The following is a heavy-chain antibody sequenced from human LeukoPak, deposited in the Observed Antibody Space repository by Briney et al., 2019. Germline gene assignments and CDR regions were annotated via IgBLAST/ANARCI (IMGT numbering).Heavy chain of an antibody. Sequence: GGSLRLSCAASRFTFSGYAMYWVRQAPGKGLEWVSCIYASGVNTYYADSVKGRFTISRDNSRNTLYLQMNSLRAEDTAVYYCAKGSGSGWYGWFDPWGQGTLVTVSS. V-gene: IGHV3-23*01. CDR2: IYASGVNT. CDR3: AKGSGSGWYGWFDP. D-gene: IGHD6-19*01. CDR1: RFTFSGYA. J-gene: IGHJ5*02.